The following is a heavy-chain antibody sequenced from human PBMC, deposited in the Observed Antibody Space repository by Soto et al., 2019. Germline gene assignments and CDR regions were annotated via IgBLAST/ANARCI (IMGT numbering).Heavy chain of an antibody. V-gene: IGHV1-3*05. CDR1: GYTFTSYA. D-gene: IGHD6-13*01. Sequence: QVQLVQSGAEEKKPGASVKVSCKASGYTFTSYAMHSVRQAPGQRLEWMGWINAGNGNTKYSQKFQGRVTITRDTSASTASMELSSLRSEDTAVYYCARGSDSSSWSVYYYYGMDVWGQGTTVTVSS. J-gene: IGHJ6*02. CDR3: ARGSDSSSWSVYYYYGMDV. CDR2: INAGNGNT.